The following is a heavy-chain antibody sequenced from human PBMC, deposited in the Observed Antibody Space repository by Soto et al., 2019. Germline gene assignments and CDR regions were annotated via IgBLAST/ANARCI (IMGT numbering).Heavy chain of an antibody. Sequence: QVQLVQSGAEVKKPGSSVKVFCKASGGTFNSYAISWVRQAPGQGLEWMGGIIPIFGTANYAQKFQGRVTITADESTSTAYMELSSLRSEDTAVYYCARRGYSYGQYYYYYYGMDVWGQGTTVTVSS. CDR2: IIPIFGTA. D-gene: IGHD5-18*01. CDR1: GGTFNSYA. V-gene: IGHV1-69*01. CDR3: ARRGYSYGQYYYYYYGMDV. J-gene: IGHJ6*02.